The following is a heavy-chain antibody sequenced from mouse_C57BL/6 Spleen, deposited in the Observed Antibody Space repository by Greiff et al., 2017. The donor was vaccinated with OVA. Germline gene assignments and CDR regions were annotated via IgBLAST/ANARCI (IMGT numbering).Heavy chain of an antibody. J-gene: IGHJ3*01. V-gene: IGHV1-55*01. CDR3: AREGRQLRLQFAY. CDR2: IYPGSGST. D-gene: IGHD3-2*02. Sequence: VQLQQPGAELVKPGASVKMSCKASGYTFTSYWITWVKQRPGQGLEWIGDIYPGSGSTNYNEKFKSKATLTVDTSSSTAYMQLSSLTSEDSAVYYCAREGRQLRLQFAYWGQGTLVTVSA. CDR1: GYTFTSYW.